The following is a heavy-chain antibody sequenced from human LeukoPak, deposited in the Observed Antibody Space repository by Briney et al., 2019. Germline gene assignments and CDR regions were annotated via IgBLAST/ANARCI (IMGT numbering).Heavy chain of an antibody. J-gene: IGHJ4*02. CDR3: ARDGGYSSGWLDY. CDR1: GGTLSSYA. Sequence: GASVKVSCKASGGTLSSYAINWVRQAPGQGLEWIGRIIPIFGIVNYAQNFQGRVTITADKSTNTAYMELRSLRSDDTAVYYCARDGGYSSGWLDYWGQGTLVTVSS. V-gene: IGHV1-69*04. D-gene: IGHD6-19*01. CDR2: IIPIFGIV.